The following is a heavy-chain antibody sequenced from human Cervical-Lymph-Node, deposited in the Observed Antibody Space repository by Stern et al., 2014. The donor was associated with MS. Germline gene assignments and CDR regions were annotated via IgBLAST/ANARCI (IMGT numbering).Heavy chain of an antibody. CDR2: ICYDGSNP. CDR3: ASAYSSSHYYFDY. D-gene: IGHD6-13*01. J-gene: IGHJ4*02. Sequence: MQLVESGGGVVQPGRSLRLSCAASGFSFSRYAMHWVRQAPGKGLEWVALICYDGSNPSNADSVTGRFTISRDNLKNTLYLQMNSLRAEDTAVYYCASAYSSSHYYFDYWGQGTLVTVSS. V-gene: IGHV3-33*01. CDR1: GFSFSRYA.